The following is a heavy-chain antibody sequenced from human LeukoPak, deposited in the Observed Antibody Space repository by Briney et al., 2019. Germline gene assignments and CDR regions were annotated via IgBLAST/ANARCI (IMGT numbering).Heavy chain of an antibody. Sequence: SETLSLTCAVYGGSFSGYYWSWIRQPPGKGLEWIGEISHSGSTNYNPSLKSRVTISVDTSKNQFSLKLSSVTAADTAVYYCARGSWAAAAHFDYWGQGTLVTVSS. CDR2: ISHSGST. J-gene: IGHJ4*02. V-gene: IGHV4-34*01. CDR3: ARGSWAAAAHFDY. D-gene: IGHD6-13*01. CDR1: GGSFSGYY.